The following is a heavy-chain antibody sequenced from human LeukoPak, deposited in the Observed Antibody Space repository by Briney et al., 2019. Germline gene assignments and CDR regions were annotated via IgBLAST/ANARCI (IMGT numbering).Heavy chain of an antibody. CDR3: ARVIVLMGYARTDYDY. D-gene: IGHD2-8*01. Sequence: ASVKVSCKASGYTFTSYGISWVRQAPGQGLAWMGWISAYNGNTNYAQKLQGRVTMTTDTSTSTAYMELRSLRSDDTAVYYCARVIVLMGYARTDYDYWGQGTLVTVSS. J-gene: IGHJ4*02. CDR1: GYTFTSYG. V-gene: IGHV1-18*01. CDR2: ISAYNGNT.